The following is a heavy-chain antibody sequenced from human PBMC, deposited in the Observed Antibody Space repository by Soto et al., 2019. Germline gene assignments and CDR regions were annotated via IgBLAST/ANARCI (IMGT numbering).Heavy chain of an antibody. CDR3: ASGPARGAFIAARREDRYYYGMDV. CDR2: INHSGST. Sequence: SETLSLICAVYGGSFSGYYWSWIRQPPGKGLEWIGEINHSGSTNYNPSLKSRVTISVDTSKNQFSLKLSSVTAADTAVYYCASGPARGAFIAARREDRYYYGMDVWGQGTTVTVSS. V-gene: IGHV4-34*01. D-gene: IGHD6-6*01. J-gene: IGHJ6*02. CDR1: GGSFSGYY.